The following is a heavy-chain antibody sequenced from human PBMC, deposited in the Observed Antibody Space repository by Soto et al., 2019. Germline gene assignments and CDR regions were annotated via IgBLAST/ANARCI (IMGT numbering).Heavy chain of an antibody. CDR3: ARDGIGGTVFRGYLDY. CDR2: IRFDGSNE. J-gene: IGHJ4*02. CDR1: GGIFHGYG. V-gene: IGHV3-33*01. Sequence: QEQLVESGGGVVQPGTSLRLSCAVPGGIFHGYGMHWVRQAPGKGLEWVAIIRFDGSNEEYADSVKGRFTISRDNSKNTLYLQMNTLGAEDTAVYYCARDGIGGTVFRGYLDYWGRGTVVTGSS. D-gene: IGHD1-7*01.